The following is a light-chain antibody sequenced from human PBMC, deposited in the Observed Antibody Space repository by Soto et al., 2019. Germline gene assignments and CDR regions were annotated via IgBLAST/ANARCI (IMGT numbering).Light chain of an antibody. J-gene: IGKJ1*01. Sequence: EIVLTQSPATLSLSPGERATLSCRASQSVSSYLAWYQQKPGQAPRLLIYDASNRATGVPARFSGSGSGTDFTLTINSLEPEDFAVYYCQQYGGSTRTFGQGTKVDIK. V-gene: IGKV3-11*01. CDR3: QQYGGSTRT. CDR2: DAS. CDR1: QSVSSY.